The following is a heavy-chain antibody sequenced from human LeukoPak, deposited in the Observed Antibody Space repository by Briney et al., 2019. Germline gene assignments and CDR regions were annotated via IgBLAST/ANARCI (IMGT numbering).Heavy chain of an antibody. V-gene: IGHV1-18*01. CDR3: ARGRLGYCSSTSCYLDWFDP. D-gene: IGHD2-2*01. J-gene: IGHJ5*02. CDR2: ISAYSGNT. CDR1: GYTFTSYG. Sequence: GASVKVSCKASGYTFTSYGISWVQQAPGQGLDWMGWISAYSGNTKYAQKLQGRVTMTTDTSTSTAYMELRSLRSDDTAVYYCARGRLGYCSSTSCYLDWFDPWGQGTLVTVSS.